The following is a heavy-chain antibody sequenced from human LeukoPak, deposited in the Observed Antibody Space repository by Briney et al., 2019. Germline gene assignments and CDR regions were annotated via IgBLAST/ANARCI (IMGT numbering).Heavy chain of an antibody. Sequence: GGSLRLSCAASGFTVSSNYMSWVRQAPGKGLEWVSIIYSGGSTYYADSVKGRFTISRDNAKNSLYLQMNSLRGEDTALYYCARVLDSSSSRYQAFPYWGQGTLVTVS. CDR1: GFTVSSNY. D-gene: IGHD2-15*01. CDR3: ARVLDSSSSRYQAFPY. V-gene: IGHV3-66*01. J-gene: IGHJ4*02. CDR2: IYSGGST.